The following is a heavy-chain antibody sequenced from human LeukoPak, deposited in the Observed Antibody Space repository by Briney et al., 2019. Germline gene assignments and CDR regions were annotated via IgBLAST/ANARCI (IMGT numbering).Heavy chain of an antibody. Sequence: PGGSLRLSCAAPGFTFSSYAMSWVRQAPGKGLEWVSAISGSGGSTYYADSVKGRFTISRDNSKNTLYLQMNSLRAEDTAVYYCAKDFFGSSWYIGYWGQGTLVTVSS. CDR3: AKDFFGSSWYIGY. V-gene: IGHV3-23*01. CDR2: ISGSGGST. CDR1: GFTFSSYA. D-gene: IGHD6-13*01. J-gene: IGHJ4*02.